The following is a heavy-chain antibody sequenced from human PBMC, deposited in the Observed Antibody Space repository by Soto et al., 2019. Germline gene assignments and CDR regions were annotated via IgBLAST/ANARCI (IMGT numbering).Heavy chain of an antibody. J-gene: IGHJ6*02. CDR3: ARDQVGMDV. Sequence: GGSPRLSCAASGFTFSSYNVNWVRQAPGKGLEWVSSIGSSSTYTYYADSLKGRLIISRDNAKNSVYLQINSLRAEDTAVYYCARDQVGMDVWGQGTPVTVSS. V-gene: IGHV3-21*01. CDR1: GFTFSSYN. CDR2: IGSSSTYT.